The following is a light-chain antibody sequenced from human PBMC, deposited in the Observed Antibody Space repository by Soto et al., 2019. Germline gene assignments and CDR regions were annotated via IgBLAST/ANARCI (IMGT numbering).Light chain of an antibody. Sequence: IVLTQSPGTLSLSPGERATLYCRASQSISSNFLAWYQQKPGRAPRLLIYGASSRATGIPDRFSGSGSGTDFTLTISRLEPEDLAVYYCQQYGGSPRTFGQGTKVDIK. V-gene: IGKV3-20*01. CDR2: GAS. CDR3: QQYGGSPRT. J-gene: IGKJ1*01. CDR1: QSISSNF.